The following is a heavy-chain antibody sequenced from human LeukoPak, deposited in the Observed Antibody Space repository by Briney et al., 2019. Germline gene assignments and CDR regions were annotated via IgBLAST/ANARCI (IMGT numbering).Heavy chain of an antibody. Sequence: PSETLFLTCTVSGGSISSYYWSWIRQPPGKGLEWIGYIYYSGSTNYNPSLKSRVTISVDTSKNQFSLKLSSVTAADTAVYYCARGVRARAFDIWGQGTMVTVSS. V-gene: IGHV4-59*01. CDR2: IYYSGST. CDR1: GGSISSYY. CDR3: ARGVRARAFDI. D-gene: IGHD3-10*01. J-gene: IGHJ3*02.